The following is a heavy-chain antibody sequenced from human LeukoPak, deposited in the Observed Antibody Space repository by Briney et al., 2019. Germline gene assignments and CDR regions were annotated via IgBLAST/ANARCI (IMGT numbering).Heavy chain of an antibody. J-gene: IGHJ4*02. Sequence: GGSLRLSCAASGFTFSTYALSWVRQAPGKGLEWVSAISGSGGSTYYADSVKGRFTISRDNSKNTLYLQMNSLRAEDTAVYYCAKDPLVVREIIITQEINWGQGTLVTVSS. CDR2: ISGSGGST. V-gene: IGHV3-23*01. CDR3: AKDPLVVREIIITQEIN. D-gene: IGHD3-10*01. CDR1: GFTFSTYA.